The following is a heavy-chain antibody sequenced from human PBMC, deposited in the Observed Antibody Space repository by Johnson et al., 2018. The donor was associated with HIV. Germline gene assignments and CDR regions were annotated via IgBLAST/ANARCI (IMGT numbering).Heavy chain of an antibody. D-gene: IGHD3-10*01. CDR2: ISWNSGSI. CDR1: GFTFDDYT. Sequence: EVQLVESGGVVVQPGGSLRLSCAASGFTFDDYTMHWVRQAPGKGLEWVSLISWNSGSIGYTDPVKGRFTISRDNSKNTLNLQMNSLRPEDTAVYYCAKGMGLSIGELSDAFHFWGLGTVVTVSS. CDR3: AKGMGLSIGELSDAFHF. V-gene: IGHV3-43*01. J-gene: IGHJ3*01.